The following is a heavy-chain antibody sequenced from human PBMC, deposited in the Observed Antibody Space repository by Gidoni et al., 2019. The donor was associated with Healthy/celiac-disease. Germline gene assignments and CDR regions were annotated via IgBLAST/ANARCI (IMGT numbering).Heavy chain of an antibody. CDR3: ARSRYDFWSGYYGYYFDY. Sequence: EVQLVESGGGLSQPGGSLRLSCAASGLTVSSHYMSWVRQAPGKGLEWVSVIYSGGSTYYADSVKGRFTISRDNSMNTLYLQMNSLRAEDTAVYYCARSRYDFWSGYYGYYFDYWGQGTLVTVSS. J-gene: IGHJ4*02. V-gene: IGHV3-53*01. D-gene: IGHD3-3*01. CDR1: GLTVSSHY. CDR2: IYSGGST.